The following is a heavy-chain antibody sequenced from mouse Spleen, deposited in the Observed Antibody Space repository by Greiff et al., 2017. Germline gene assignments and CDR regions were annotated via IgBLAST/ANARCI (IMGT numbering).Heavy chain of an antibody. D-gene: IGHD1-1*01. J-gene: IGHJ4*01. CDR2: ISSGGGNT. CDR1: GFTFSSYA. CDR3: ARQDTTVVGDAMDY. V-gene: IGHV5-9*04. Sequence: DVKLVESGGGLVKLGGSLKLSCAASGFTFSSYAMSWVRQTPEKRLEWVATISSGGGNTYYPDSVKGRFTISRDNAKNTLYLQMSSLKSEDTAMYYCARQDTTVVGDAMDYWGQGTSVTVSS.